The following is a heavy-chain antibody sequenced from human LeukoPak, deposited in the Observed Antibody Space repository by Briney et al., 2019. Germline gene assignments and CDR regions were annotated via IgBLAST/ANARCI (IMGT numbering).Heavy chain of an antibody. J-gene: IGHJ4*02. CDR3: ARDGVVTMELDY. CDR2: IYASGNT. CDR1: GGSISSSSYY. D-gene: IGHD3-3*01. Sequence: PSETLSLTCTVSGGSISSSSYYWGWIRQPPGKGLEWIGRIYASGNTNYNPSLKSRVTISLDTSKNQFSLNLRSVTAADTAVYYCARDGVVTMELDYWGQGTLVTVSS. V-gene: IGHV4-39*07.